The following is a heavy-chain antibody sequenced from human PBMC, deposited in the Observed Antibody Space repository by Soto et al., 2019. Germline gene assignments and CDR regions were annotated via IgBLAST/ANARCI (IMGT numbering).Heavy chain of an antibody. CDR2: INPNSGGT. V-gene: IGHV1-2*04. CDR1: GYTFTGYY. D-gene: IGHD3-10*01. Sequence: ASVKVSCKASGYTFTGYYMHWVRQAPGQGLEWMGWINPNSGGTNYAQKIQGWVTMTRDTSISTAYMELSRLRSDDTAVYYCARGITMVRGVIIMGHDAFDIWGQGTMVTVSS. J-gene: IGHJ3*02. CDR3: ARGITMVRGVIIMGHDAFDI.